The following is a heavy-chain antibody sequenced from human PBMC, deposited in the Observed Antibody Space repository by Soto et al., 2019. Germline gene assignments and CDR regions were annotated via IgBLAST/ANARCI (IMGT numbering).Heavy chain of an antibody. CDR3: ARSVGSWSYYKEYYFDY. V-gene: IGHV1-2*04. D-gene: IGHD3-10*01. CDR2: INPNSGGT. Sequence: GASVKVSCKASGYTFTGYYMHWVRQAPGQGLEWMGWINPNSGGTNYAQKFQGWVTMTRDTSISTAYMELSSLRSEDTAVYYCARSVGSWSYYKEYYFDYWGQGTLVTVSS. J-gene: IGHJ4*02. CDR1: GYTFTGYY.